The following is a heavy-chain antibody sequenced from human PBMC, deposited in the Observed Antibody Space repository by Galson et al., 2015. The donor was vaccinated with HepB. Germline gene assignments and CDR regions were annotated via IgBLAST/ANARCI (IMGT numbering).Heavy chain of an antibody. D-gene: IGHD1-26*01. Sequence: SVKVSCKASGGTFSSYAISWVRQAPGQGLEWMGGIIPIFGTANYAQKFQGRVTITADKSTSTAYMELSSLRSEDTAVYYCAREGVGASVRREPVPRLNWFDPWGQGTLVTVSS. V-gene: IGHV1-69*06. CDR1: GGTFSSYA. J-gene: IGHJ5*02. CDR3: AREGVGASVRREPVPRLNWFDP. CDR2: IIPIFGTA.